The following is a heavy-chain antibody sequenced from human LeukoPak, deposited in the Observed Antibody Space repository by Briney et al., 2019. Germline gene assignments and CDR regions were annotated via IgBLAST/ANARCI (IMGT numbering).Heavy chain of an antibody. V-gene: IGHV4-61*02. D-gene: IGHD5-18*01. CDR3: ARGTGAMGHYYYYYYMDV. Sequence: PSETLSLTCTVSGGSISSGSYYWSWIRQPAGKGLEWIGRIYTSGSTNYNPSLKSRVTISVDTSKNQFSLKLSSVTAADTAVYYCARGTGAMGHYYYYYYMDVWGKGTMVTVSS. CDR2: IYTSGST. CDR1: GGSISSGSYY. J-gene: IGHJ6*03.